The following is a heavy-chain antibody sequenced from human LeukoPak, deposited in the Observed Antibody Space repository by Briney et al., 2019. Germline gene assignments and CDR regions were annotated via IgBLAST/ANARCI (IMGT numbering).Heavy chain of an antibody. CDR3: ARDGYSYGYPDY. CDR2: ISGSGGST. Sequence: GGSLTLSCAASGFTFSSYAMSWVRQAPGKGLEWVSAISGSGGSTYYADSVKGRFTISRDNSKNTLYLQMNSLRAEDTAVYSCARDGYSYGYPDYWGQGTLVTVSS. J-gene: IGHJ4*02. D-gene: IGHD5-18*01. V-gene: IGHV3-23*01. CDR1: GFTFSSYA.